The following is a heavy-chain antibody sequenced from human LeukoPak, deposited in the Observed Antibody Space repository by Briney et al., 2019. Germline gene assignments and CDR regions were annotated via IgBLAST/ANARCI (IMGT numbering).Heavy chain of an antibody. Sequence: ASVKVSCKESGYTFTSYYMHWVRQAPGQGLEWMGIINPSGGSTSYAQKFQGRVTMTRDTSTSTVYMELSSLRSEDTAVYYCARTQGDYDSSGEFDYWGQGTLVTVSS. V-gene: IGHV1-46*01. CDR3: ARTQGDYDSSGEFDY. J-gene: IGHJ4*02. D-gene: IGHD3-22*01. CDR1: GYTFTSYY. CDR2: INPSGGST.